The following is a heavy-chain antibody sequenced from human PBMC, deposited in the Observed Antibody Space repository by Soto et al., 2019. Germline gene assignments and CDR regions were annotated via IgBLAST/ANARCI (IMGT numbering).Heavy chain of an antibody. J-gene: IGHJ4*02. CDR2: IKQEGSAK. D-gene: IGHD6-25*01. CDR3: ARDDGYRGFDC. Sequence: GGSGEGLFRPGGSLGPPFPPLGFAFRPYWLSWARRPPGKGRGWVANIKQEGSAKFYVDSVRGRFTISRDNANNSLYLQLNSLRAEDTAVYYCARDDGYRGFDCWGQGTLVTVSS. V-gene: IGHV3-7*01. CDR1: GFAFRPYW.